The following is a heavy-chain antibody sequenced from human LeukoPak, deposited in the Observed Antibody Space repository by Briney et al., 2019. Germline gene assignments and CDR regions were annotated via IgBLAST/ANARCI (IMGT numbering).Heavy chain of an antibody. J-gene: IGHJ4*02. CDR2: ISYDGSNK. V-gene: IGHV3-30*04. CDR3: AKDDYGRFDY. Sequence: GSLRLSCAASGFTFSSYAMHWVRQAPGKGLEWVAVISYDGSNKYYADSVKGRFTISRDNSKNTLYLQMNSLRAEDTAVYYCAKDDYGRFDYWGQGTLVTVSS. CDR1: GFTFSSYA. D-gene: IGHD4-17*01.